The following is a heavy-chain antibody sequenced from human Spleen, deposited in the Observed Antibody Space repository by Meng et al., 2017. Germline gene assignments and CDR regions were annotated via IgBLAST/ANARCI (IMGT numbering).Heavy chain of an antibody. J-gene: IGHJ4*02. D-gene: IGHD4-11*01. CDR1: GGSFSDYY. CDR3: ARGPTTMAHDFDY. CDR2: INHSGST. V-gene: IGHV4-34*01. Sequence: QWQIPQWGTGLLKPPETLSLTCVVFGGSFSDYYWSWIRQPPGKGLEWIGEINHSGSTNYNPSLESRATISVDTSQNNLSLKLSSVTAADSAVYYCARGPTTMAHDFDYWGQGTLVTVSS.